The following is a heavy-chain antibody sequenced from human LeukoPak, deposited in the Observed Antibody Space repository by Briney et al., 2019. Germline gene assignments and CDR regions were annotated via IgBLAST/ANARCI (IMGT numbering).Heavy chain of an antibody. CDR3: ARALLRPWFDP. D-gene: IGHD3-16*01. CDR2: ISYSGST. Sequence: SETLSLTCTVSGVSISNYYWSWIRQPPGKGLEWIGYISYSGSTNYNPSLKSRVTMSVDTSKNQFSLKLRSVTTADTAVYYCARALLRPWFDPWGQGTLVTVSS. CDR1: GVSISNYY. V-gene: IGHV4-59*01. J-gene: IGHJ5*02.